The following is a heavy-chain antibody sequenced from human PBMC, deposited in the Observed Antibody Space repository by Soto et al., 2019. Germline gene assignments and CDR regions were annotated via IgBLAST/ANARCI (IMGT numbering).Heavy chain of an antibody. CDR3: AGWGGQDYNY. Sequence: EVQLLGSGGGLVQPGGSLRLSCVGSGFTFSTYWMNWVRQAPGKGLEWVATINPDGNVGTYVDSVRGRFPTSRDNAKNSLYLQMNSRGAADTAVCFCAGWGGQDYNYWGQGIMVTVSS. D-gene: IGHD4-4*01. CDR1: GFTFSTYW. J-gene: IGHJ4*02. V-gene: IGHV3-7*03. CDR2: INPDGNVG.